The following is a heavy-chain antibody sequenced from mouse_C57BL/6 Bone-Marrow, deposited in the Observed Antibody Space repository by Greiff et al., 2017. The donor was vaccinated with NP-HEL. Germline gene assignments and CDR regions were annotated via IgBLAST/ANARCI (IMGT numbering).Heavy chain of an antibody. Sequence: EVQLQESGGDLVKPGASLKLSCAASGFTFSSYGMSWVRQTPDKRLEWVATISSGGSYTYYPDSVKGRFTITRDTAKNTQYLKMSSLKSEDTAMYYCARLVYWYYDVWGTGTTITVSS. V-gene: IGHV5-6*01. CDR3: ARLVYWYYDV. CDR1: GFTFSSYG. J-gene: IGHJ1*03. CDR2: ISSGGSYT.